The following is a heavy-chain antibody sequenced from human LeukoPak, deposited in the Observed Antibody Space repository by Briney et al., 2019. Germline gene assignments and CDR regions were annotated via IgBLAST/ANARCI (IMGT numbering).Heavy chain of an antibody. CDR1: GFTFSSYS. CDR3: ARDGVYCSGGSCYEVLYYFDY. D-gene: IGHD2-15*01. J-gene: IGHJ4*02. CDR2: ISSSSSTI. Sequence: GGSLRLSCAASGFTFSSYSMNWVRQAPGKGLEWVSYISSSSSTIYYADSVKGRFTISRDNSKNTLYLQMNSLRAEDTAVYYCARDGVYCSGGSCYEVLYYFDYWGQGTLVTVSS. V-gene: IGHV3-48*01.